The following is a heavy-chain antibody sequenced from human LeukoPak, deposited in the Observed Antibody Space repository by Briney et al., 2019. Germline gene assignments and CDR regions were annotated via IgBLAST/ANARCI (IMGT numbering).Heavy chain of an antibody. V-gene: IGHV3-48*01. J-gene: IGHJ4*02. CDR1: GVILSGDS. D-gene: IGHD2-15*01. CDR2: ISHDSGIK. Sequence: GGSLRLSCAASGVILSGDSMNWVREAPGKGLEWIAYISHDSGIKYYADSVRGRFTISRDNAKNSLYLQMHSLGAEDTAVYYCVRDNPRCCGVVPANIDDYWGQGTLVTVSS. CDR3: VRDNPRCCGVVPANIDDY.